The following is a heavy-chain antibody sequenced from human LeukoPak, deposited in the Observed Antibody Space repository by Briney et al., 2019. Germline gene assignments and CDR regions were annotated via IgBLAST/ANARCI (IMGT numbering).Heavy chain of an antibody. V-gene: IGHV3-23*01. CDR2: ISGSGGST. CDR3: ATDRGWLQFDY. CDR1: GFTFSSYA. J-gene: IGHJ4*02. Sequence: GGSLRLSCAASGFTFSSYAMSWVRQAPGKGLEWVSAISGSGGSTYYADSVKGRFTISRDNSKNTLYLQMNSLRAEDTAIYYCATDRGWLQFDYWGQGTLVTVSS. D-gene: IGHD5-24*01.